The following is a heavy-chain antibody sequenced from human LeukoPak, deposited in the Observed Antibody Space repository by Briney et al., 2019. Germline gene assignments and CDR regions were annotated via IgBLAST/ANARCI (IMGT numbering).Heavy chain of an antibody. V-gene: IGHV6-1*01. CDR3: ASAGARSTWYSFFDS. D-gene: IGHD2-15*01. Sequence: SQTLSLTCAISGDSVSSITAAWNWIRQSPSRGLEWLGRKYYRSKWSNDYAVSLRGRITINPDTSKNQFSLQLNSVTPEDTAVYYCASAGARSTWYSFFDSWGQGTLVTVSS. J-gene: IGHJ4*02. CDR2: KYYRSKWSN. CDR1: GDSVSSITAA.